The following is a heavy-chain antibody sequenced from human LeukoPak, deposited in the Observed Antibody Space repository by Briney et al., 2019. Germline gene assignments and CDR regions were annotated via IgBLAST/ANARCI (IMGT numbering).Heavy chain of an antibody. D-gene: IGHD6-13*01. J-gene: IGHJ4*02. Sequence: PGGSLRLSCTASGFTLSNYAMSWVRQGPGKGLEWVSAIAVTGGTYHADSVKGRFTISRDNSKNTLYLQMNSLRAEDTAVYYCARSYSSSWYYHYWGQGTLVTVSS. CDR2: IAVTGGT. CDR1: GFTLSNYA. CDR3: ARSYSSSWYYHY. V-gene: IGHV3-23*01.